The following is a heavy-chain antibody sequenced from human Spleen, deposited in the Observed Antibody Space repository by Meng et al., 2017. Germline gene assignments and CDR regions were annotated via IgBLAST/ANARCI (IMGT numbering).Heavy chain of an antibody. V-gene: IGHV3-23*01. CDR2: IKSRGATT. Sequence: GGSLRLSCAASGFTFSTYGMRWVRQAPGKGLEWVSGIKSRGATTSYADSVKGRFTISRDNSKNTLYLQMNSLRAEDTAVYYCAKDRGGAGGGWSFDYWGQGTLVTVSS. J-gene: IGHJ4*02. CDR3: AKDRGGAGGGWSFDY. CDR1: GFTFSTYG. D-gene: IGHD1-26*01.